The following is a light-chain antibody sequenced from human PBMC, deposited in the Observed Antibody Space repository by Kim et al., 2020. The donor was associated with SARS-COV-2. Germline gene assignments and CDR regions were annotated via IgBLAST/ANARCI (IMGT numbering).Light chain of an antibody. CDR1: QSVSSNY. Sequence: EIVLTQSPGTLSLSPGERATLSCRASQSVSSNYLAWYQQKPGQAPRLLIYAASSRATGIPDRFSGSGSQTDFTLTINGLEPEDFALYYCHQYGTSTGYTFGQGTKLEIK. CDR3: HQYGTSTGYT. J-gene: IGKJ2*01. V-gene: IGKV3-20*01. CDR2: AAS.